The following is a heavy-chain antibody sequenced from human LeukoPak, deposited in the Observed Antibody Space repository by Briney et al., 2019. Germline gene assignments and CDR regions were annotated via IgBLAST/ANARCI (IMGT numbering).Heavy chain of an antibody. CDR3: ARGGDIVATHFDY. CDR2: IYHSGST. CDR1: GGSISSGGYS. D-gene: IGHD5-12*01. Sequence: SQTLSLTCAVSGGSISSGGYSWSWIRQPPGKGLEWIGYIYHSGSTYYNPSLKSRVSISVDRSKNQFSLKLSSVTGADTAVYYCARGGDIVATHFDYWGQGTLVTVSS. J-gene: IGHJ4*02. V-gene: IGHV4-30-2*01.